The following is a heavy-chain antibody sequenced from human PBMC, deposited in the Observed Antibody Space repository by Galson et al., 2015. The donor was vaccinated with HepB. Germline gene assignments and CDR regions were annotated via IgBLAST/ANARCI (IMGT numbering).Heavy chain of an antibody. CDR1: GGSISSYY. Sequence: SETLSLTCTVSGGSISSYYWSWIRQPPGKGLEWIGYIYYSGSTNYNPSLKNRVTISVDTSKNQFSLKLSSVTAADTAVYYCAGYGSGDDAFDIWGQGTMVTVSS. CDR3: AGYGSGDDAFDI. J-gene: IGHJ3*02. D-gene: IGHD3-10*01. CDR2: IYYSGST. V-gene: IGHV4-59*01.